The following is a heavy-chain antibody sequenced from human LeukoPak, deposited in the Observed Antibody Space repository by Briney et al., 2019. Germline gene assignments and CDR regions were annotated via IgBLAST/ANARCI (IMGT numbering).Heavy chain of an antibody. CDR1: GYTFTSYG. J-gene: IGHJ6*03. CDR3: ARGGLRVMVYRLYYMDV. V-gene: IGHV1-18*01. Sequence: APVKVSCKASGYTFTSYGISWVRQAPGQGLEWMGWISGYNGKTNYAQKLQGRVTMTTDTSTSTAYMELRSLRSDDTAVYYCARGGLRVMVYRLYYMDVWGKGTTVTVSS. D-gene: IGHD2-8*01. CDR2: ISGYNGKT.